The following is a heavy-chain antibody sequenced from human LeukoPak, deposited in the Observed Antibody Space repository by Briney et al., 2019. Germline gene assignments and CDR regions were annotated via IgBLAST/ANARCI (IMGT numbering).Heavy chain of an antibody. J-gene: IGHJ4*02. CDR3: AKMDYGSGSYYVLNSPDY. CDR2: MNPNSGNT. CDR1: GYTFTSYD. V-gene: IGHV1-8*01. Sequence: EASVKVSCKASGYTFTSYDINWVRQATGQGLEWMGWMNPNSGNTGYAQKLQGRVTMTRNTSISTAYMELSSLRSGDTAVYYCAKMDYGSGSYYVLNSPDYWGQGTLVTVSS. D-gene: IGHD3-10*01.